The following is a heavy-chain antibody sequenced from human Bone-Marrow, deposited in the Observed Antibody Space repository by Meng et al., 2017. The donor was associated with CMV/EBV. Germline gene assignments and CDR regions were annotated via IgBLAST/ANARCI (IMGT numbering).Heavy chain of an antibody. CDR3: ARGNRDFWSDTRVGAWEGTTYYYGMDV. D-gene: IGHD3-3*01. CDR2: ISYDGSNK. V-gene: IGHV3-30*04. Sequence: GGPLRLSCSASGFTFSSYAMHRFRQAPGKGLEWVAVISYDGSNKYYADSVKGRFTISRDNSKNTLYLQMNSLRAEDTAVYYCARGNRDFWSDTRVGAWEGTTYYYGMDVWGQGTTVTVSS. J-gene: IGHJ6*02. CDR1: GFTFSSYA.